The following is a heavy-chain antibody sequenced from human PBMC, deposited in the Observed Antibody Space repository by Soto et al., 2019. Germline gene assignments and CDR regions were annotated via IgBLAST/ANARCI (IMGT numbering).Heavy chain of an antibody. V-gene: IGHV3-11*01. Sequence: QVQLLESGGGLVKPGGSLRLSCVASGFTFSDYFMSWIRQAPGKGLEWLADISSSGETIYYADSVKGRFTISRDNAKNSLYVQMNSLREEDTAVYYCARRAVAVVYFDYWGQGTPVPVSS. CDR1: GFTFSDYF. CDR3: ARRAVAVVYFDY. CDR2: ISSSGETI. D-gene: IGHD2-15*01. J-gene: IGHJ4*02.